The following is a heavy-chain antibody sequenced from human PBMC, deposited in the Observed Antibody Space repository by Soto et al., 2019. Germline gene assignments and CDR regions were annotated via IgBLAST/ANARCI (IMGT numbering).Heavy chain of an antibody. J-gene: IGHJ4*02. CDR3: ARRGSGSYDDY. Sequence: EVQLLESGGGWVQPGGSLRLSCAASGFTFSSYAMRWVRQAPVKGLEWVSAISGSGGSTYYADSVKGRFTISRDNSKNTLYLQRNSLRAEDTAVYYCARRGSGSYDDYWGQGPLVTVSS. CDR1: GFTFSSYA. V-gene: IGHV3-23*01. CDR2: ISGSGGST. D-gene: IGHD1-26*01.